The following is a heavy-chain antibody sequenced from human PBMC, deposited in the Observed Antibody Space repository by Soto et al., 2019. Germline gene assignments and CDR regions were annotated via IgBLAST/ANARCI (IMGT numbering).Heavy chain of an antibody. D-gene: IGHD2-2*01. V-gene: IGHV1-69*01. Sequence: QVQLVQSGAEVKKPGSSVKVSCKASGGTFSSYAISWVRQAPGQGLEWMGGISPISGTANYAQKFPGRVTITADESTSTAYMELSSLRSEATAVYYCARSQGSSTSLEIYYYYYYGMDVWGQGTTVTVSS. CDR2: ISPISGTA. CDR1: GGTFSSYA. CDR3: ARSQGSSTSLEIYYYYYYGMDV. J-gene: IGHJ6*02.